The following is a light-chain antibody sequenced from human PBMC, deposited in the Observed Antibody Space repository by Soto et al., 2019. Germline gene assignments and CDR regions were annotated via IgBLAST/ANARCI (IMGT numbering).Light chain of an antibody. Sequence: QSVLTQPASVSGSPGQSITISCTGTSTDADSYNLVSWYQQHPGMAPRLMIYEANKRPSGVSNRFSGSIYGNTASLTISGLQAEDEADYYCCSFAESTTSFGGGTKLTVL. CDR3: CSFAESTTS. CDR1: STDADSYNL. V-gene: IGLV2-23*01. J-gene: IGLJ2*01. CDR2: EAN.